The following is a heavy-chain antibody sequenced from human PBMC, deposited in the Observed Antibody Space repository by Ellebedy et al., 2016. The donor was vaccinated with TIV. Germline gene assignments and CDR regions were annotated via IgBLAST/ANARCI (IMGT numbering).Heavy chain of an antibody. CDR2: ISYNEREK. CDR3: ARDSGYDSSGYSPSTY. V-gene: IGHV3-30*04. J-gene: IGHJ4*02. D-gene: IGHD3-22*01. CDR1: GFTISNYA. Sequence: GGSLRLSCTASGFTISNYAMHWVRQAPGKGLEWVAVISYNEREKYYADSVKGRFTTSRDISKNTLYVQMNGLRSEDTAVYYCARDSGYDSSGYSPSTYWGQGTLVTVSS.